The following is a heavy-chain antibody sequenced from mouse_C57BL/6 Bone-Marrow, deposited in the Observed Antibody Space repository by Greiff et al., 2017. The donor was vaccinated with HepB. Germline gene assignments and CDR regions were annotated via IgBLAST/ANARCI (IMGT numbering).Heavy chain of an antibody. V-gene: IGHV3-6*01. CDR3: ATRNYFDY. CDR1: GYSITSGYY. Sequence: ESGPGLVKPSQSLSLTCSVTGYSITSGYYWNWIRQFPGNKLEWMGYISYDGSNNYNPSLKNRISITRDTSKNQFFLKLNSVTTEDTATYYCATRNYFDYWGQGTTLTVSS. J-gene: IGHJ2*01. CDR2: ISYDGSN.